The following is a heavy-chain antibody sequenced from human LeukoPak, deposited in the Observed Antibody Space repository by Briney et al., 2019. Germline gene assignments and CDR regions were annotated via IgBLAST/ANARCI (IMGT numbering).Heavy chain of an antibody. V-gene: IGHV3-21*01. D-gene: IGHD1-1*01. CDR3: ARGLGTELEEEPSYGMDV. CDR1: GFTFSSYS. Sequence: GGSLRLSCAASGFTFSSYSMNWVRQAPGKGLEWVSSISSSSSYIYYADSVKGRFTISRDNAKNSLYLQMNSLRAEYTAVYYCARGLGTELEEEPSYGMDVWGQGTTVTVSS. CDR2: ISSSSSYI. J-gene: IGHJ6*02.